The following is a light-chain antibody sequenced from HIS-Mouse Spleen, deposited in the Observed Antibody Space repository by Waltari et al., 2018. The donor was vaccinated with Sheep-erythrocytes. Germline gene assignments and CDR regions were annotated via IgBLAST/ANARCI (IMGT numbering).Light chain of an antibody. CDR1: NLGSKS. J-gene: IGLJ1*01. Sequence: SYVLTQPPSVSVAPGQTARITGGGNNLGSKSVHWYQKKPGQAPVLVVYDDSDRPSGIPERFSGSNSGNTATLTISRVEAGDEADYYCQVWDSSSDHPYVFGTGTKVTVL. CDR2: DDS. V-gene: IGLV3-21*02. CDR3: QVWDSSSDHPYV.